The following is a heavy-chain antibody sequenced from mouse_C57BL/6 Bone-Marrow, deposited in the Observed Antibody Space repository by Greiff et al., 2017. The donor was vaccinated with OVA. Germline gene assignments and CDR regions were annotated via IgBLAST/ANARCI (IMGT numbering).Heavy chain of an antibody. D-gene: IGHD2-4*01. V-gene: IGHV6-3*01. CDR3: TVDYEGY. CDR1: GFTFSNYW. Sequence: EVQGVESGGGLVQPGGSMKLSCVASGFTFSNYWMNWVRQSPETGLEWVAQIRLKSDNYATHYAESVKGRFTISRDDSKSSVYLQMNNLRAEDTGIYYCTVDYEGYWGQGTTLTVSS. CDR2: IRLKSDNYAT. J-gene: IGHJ2*01.